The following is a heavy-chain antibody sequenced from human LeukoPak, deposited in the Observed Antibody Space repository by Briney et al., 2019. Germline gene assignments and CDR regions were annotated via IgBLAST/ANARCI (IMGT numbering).Heavy chain of an antibody. D-gene: IGHD6-13*01. J-gene: IGHJ3*02. CDR1: GFTFSSYA. CDR3: ARDGYDAFDI. CDR2: ISYDGSNK. Sequence: PGGSLRLSCAASGFTFSSYAMHWVRQAPGKGLEWVAVISYDGSNKYYADSVKGRFTISRDNSKNTLYLQTNSLRAEDTAVYYCARDGYDAFDIWGQGTMVTVSS. V-gene: IGHV3-30*04.